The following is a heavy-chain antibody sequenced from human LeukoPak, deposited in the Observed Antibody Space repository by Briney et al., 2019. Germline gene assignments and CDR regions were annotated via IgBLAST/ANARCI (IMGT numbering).Heavy chain of an antibody. Sequence: PGGSLRLSCAASGFTLSSYAMHWVRQTPGKGLEWVAVISVYESHKYYADSVKGRFTLSRDNSKNTLYLQMSSLTTEDTAVYYCAKDQGTGFSDFDYWGQGTLVTVSS. J-gene: IGHJ4*02. V-gene: IGHV3-30*04. CDR1: GFTLSSYA. CDR2: ISVYESHK. CDR3: AKDQGTGFSDFDY. D-gene: IGHD6-19*01.